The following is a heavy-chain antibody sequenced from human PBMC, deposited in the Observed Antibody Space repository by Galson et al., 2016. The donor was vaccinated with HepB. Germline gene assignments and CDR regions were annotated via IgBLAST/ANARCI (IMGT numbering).Heavy chain of an antibody. CDR2: ITGSGVSS. V-gene: IGHV3-23*01. D-gene: IGHD3-22*01. CDR1: GFTFRDST. CDR3: AKDGGTWGYYYGDWNLDL. Sequence: SLRLSCAASGFTFRDSTMTWVRQAPGKGLEWVSTITGSGVSSYYADSVKGRFTISRDNSKNNVYLKMNSLRADDTAVYYCAKDGGTWGYYYGDWNLDLRGRGTLVTVSS. J-gene: IGHJ2*01.